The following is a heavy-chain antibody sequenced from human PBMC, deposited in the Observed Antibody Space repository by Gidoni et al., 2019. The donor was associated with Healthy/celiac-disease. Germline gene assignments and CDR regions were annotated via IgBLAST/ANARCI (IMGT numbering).Heavy chain of an antibody. CDR2: ISSSSSYT. V-gene: IGHV3-11*05. Sequence: QVQLVASGGGLVKPGGSLRLSCAASGFTFSGDYMSCIRQDPGKGLEWVSYISSSSSYTNYADSVKGRITISRDNAKNSLYLQMNSLRAEATAVYYCARVDDFRVAADYWGQGTLVTVSS. CDR3: ARVDDFRVAADY. CDR1: GFTFSGDY. J-gene: IGHJ4*02. D-gene: IGHD6-19*01.